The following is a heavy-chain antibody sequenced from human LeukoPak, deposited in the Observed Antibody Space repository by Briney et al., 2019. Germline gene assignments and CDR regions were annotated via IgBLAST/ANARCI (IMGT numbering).Heavy chain of an antibody. CDR2: ISGSGSGGST. CDR1: GFTFSSYA. Sequence: PGGSLRLSCAASGFTFSSYAMSWVRQAPGKGLEWVSNISGSGSGGSTYYADSVKGRFTISRDNSKNTLYLQMNSLRAEDTAVYYCAKDLVVVAATNQHSDYWGQGTLVTVSS. CDR3: AKDLVVVAATNQHSDY. V-gene: IGHV3-23*01. J-gene: IGHJ4*02. D-gene: IGHD2-15*01.